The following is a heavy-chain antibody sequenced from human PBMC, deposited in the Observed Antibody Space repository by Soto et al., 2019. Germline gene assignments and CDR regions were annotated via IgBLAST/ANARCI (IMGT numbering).Heavy chain of an antibody. CDR1: GYTFTSYG. V-gene: IGHV1-18*01. CDR3: ARSADSSGWYRGFDP. Sequence: QVQLVQSGAEVKNPGAPVKVSCKASGYTFTSYGISWVRQAPGQGLEWMGWISTYNGNTNSVQKLQGRVTMTRDTSTNTAYMELRSLRSDDTAVYYCARSADSSGWYRGFDPWGQGTLVTVSS. J-gene: IGHJ5*02. D-gene: IGHD6-19*01. CDR2: ISTYNGNT.